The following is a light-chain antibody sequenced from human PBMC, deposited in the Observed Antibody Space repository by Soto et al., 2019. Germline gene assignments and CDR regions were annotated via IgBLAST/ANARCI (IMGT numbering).Light chain of an antibody. CDR2: EAS. J-gene: IGKJ3*01. CDR3: QQYDNFPFT. V-gene: IGKV1-33*01. CDR1: QSIRNY. Sequence: DIQMTQSPSSLSASVGDRVTITCRASQSIRNYLNWYQQRPGKAPNLLIYEASNLETGVPSRFSGSGSGTDFTFTISSLQPEDIATYYCQQYDNFPFTFGPGTKVDIK.